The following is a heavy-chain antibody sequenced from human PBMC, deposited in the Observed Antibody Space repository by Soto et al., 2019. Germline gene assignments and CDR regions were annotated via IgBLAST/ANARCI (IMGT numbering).Heavy chain of an antibody. D-gene: IGHD3-3*01. CDR3: AKDLAWVADYDFWSGSDY. CDR1: GFTFSSYA. CDR2: ISGSGGST. J-gene: IGHJ4*02. Sequence: GGSLRLSCAASGFTFSSYAMSWVRQAPGKGLEWVSAISGSGGSTYYADSVKGRFTISRDNSKNTLYLQMNSLRAEDTAVYYCAKDLAWVADYDFWSGSDYWGQGTLVTVSS. V-gene: IGHV3-23*01.